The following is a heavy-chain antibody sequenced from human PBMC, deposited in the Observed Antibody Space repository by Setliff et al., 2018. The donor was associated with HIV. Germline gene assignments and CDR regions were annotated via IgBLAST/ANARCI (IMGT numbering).Heavy chain of an antibody. J-gene: IGHJ5*02. CDR3: AKDYTPTFWEYNWFDV. V-gene: IGHV3-48*04. CDR2: ISSTGYTI. Sequence: GGSLRLSCAASGFTFSSYSMNWVRQAPGKGPEWVSCISSTGYTIYYADSVKGRFTISRDNAKNSLYLQMNSLRAEDTALYYCAKDYTPTFWEYNWFDVWGQGTQVTVSS. D-gene: IGHD3-16*01. CDR1: GFTFSSYS.